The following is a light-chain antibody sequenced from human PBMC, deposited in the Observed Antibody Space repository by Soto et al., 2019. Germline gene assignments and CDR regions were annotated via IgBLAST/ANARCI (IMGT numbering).Light chain of an antibody. V-gene: IGLV2-14*01. CDR1: SSDVGNYKY. CDR3: CSYGGTFYV. Sequence: QSALTQPASVSGSPGQSITISCTGTSSDVGNYKYVSWYQQHPGKAPKLMIYEVSNRPSGVSNRFSGSKSGNTASLTISGLQAEDEADYYCCSYGGTFYVFGTGTKVTVL. J-gene: IGLJ1*01. CDR2: EVS.